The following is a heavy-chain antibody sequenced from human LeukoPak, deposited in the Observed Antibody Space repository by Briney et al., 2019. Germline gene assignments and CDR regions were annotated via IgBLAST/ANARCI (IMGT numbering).Heavy chain of an antibody. CDR1: GFTFSSYS. D-gene: IGHD4-23*01. CDR3: ASSSYGGNSRFHFQH. J-gene: IGHJ1*01. V-gene: IGHV3-48*04. CDR2: ISSSSSTI. Sequence: GGSLRLSCAVSGFTFSSYSMNWVRQAPGKGLEWVSYISSSSSTIYYADSVKGRFTISRDNAKNSLCLQMNSLRAEDTAVYYCASSSYGGNSRFHFQHWGQGTLVTVSS.